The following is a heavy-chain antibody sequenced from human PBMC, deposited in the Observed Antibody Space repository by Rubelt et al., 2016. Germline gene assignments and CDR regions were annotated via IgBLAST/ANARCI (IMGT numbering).Heavy chain of an antibody. CDR1: GGSISSGSYS. Sequence: QLQLQESGPGLVKPSETLSLTCTVSGGSISSGSYSWGWIRQPPGEGLEWIGIIYYCGRTYSNPSLKSRITISTDTSKTQFSLKLGSVAAADTAVYFCARHIRDGTSGYYYGHWGQGTLVTVSS. J-gene: IGHJ4*02. CDR2: IYYCGRT. D-gene: IGHD3-22*01. V-gene: IGHV4-39*01. CDR3: ARHIRDGTSGYYYGH.